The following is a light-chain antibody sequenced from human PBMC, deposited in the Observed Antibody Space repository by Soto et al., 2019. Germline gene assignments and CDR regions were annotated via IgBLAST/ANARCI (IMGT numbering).Light chain of an antibody. J-gene: IGKJ2*01. Sequence: IQLTQSPSSLSASVGDSVTVTCRASQSINLYLNWYQQKPGKAPTLRIYGASTLQSGVPSRFSGGGSRTDFTLTISSLQTEDFATYYCQQSYRSPYTFGQGTKLEI. CDR1: QSINLY. CDR3: QQSYRSPYT. CDR2: GAS. V-gene: IGKV1-39*01.